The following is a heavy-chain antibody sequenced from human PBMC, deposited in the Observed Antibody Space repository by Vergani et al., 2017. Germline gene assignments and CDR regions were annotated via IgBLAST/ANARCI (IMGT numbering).Heavy chain of an antibody. CDR1: GGSISSYY. Sequence: QVQLQESGPGLVKPSETLSLTCTVSGGSISSYYWSWIRQPPGTGLEWIGYIYYSGSTNYNPSLKSRVTISVDTSKNQSSLKLSSVTAADTAVYYCARLNYDILTGYYNVMELRRAFDIWGQGTMVTVSS. CDR2: IYYSGST. V-gene: IGHV4-59*01. CDR3: ARLNYDILTGYYNVMELRRAFDI. J-gene: IGHJ3*02. D-gene: IGHD3-9*01.